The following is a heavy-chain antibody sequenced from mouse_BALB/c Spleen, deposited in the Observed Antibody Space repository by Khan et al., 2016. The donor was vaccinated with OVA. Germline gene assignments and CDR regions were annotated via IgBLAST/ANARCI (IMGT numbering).Heavy chain of an antibody. Sequence: VELVESGPGLVAPSQSLSITCTVSGFSLTDYGVSWIRQPPGKGLEWLGVIWGGGSTYYNSALKSRLNINKDNSKSQVFLKMNSLQTDDTAMYYCAKGVWSYYFALDYWGQGTSVTVSS. J-gene: IGHJ4*01. CDR3: AKGVWSYYFALDY. CDR2: IWGGGST. CDR1: GFSLTDYG. D-gene: IGHD2-10*02. V-gene: IGHV2-6-5*01.